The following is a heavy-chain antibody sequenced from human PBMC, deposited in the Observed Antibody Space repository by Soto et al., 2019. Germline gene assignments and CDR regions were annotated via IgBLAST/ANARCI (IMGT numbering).Heavy chain of an antibody. J-gene: IGHJ4*02. Sequence: ASVKVSCKASGYTFTSYGISWVRQAPGQGLEWMGWISAYNGNTNYAQKLQGRVTMTTDTSTSTAYMELRSLRSDDTAVYYCARDFRVGYYHSSGYDYWGQGTLVTVSS. V-gene: IGHV1-18*01. CDR2: ISAYNGNT. D-gene: IGHD3-22*01. CDR3: ARDFRVGYYHSSGYDY. CDR1: GYTFTSYG.